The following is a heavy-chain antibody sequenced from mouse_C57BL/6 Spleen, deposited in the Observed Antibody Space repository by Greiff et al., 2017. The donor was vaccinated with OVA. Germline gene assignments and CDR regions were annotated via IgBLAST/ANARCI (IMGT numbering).Heavy chain of an antibody. D-gene: IGHD1-1*01. CDR3: ARGRFYYGSSFDY. V-gene: IGHV1-26*01. J-gene: IGHJ2*01. CDR1: GYTFTDYY. Sequence: EVQLQQSGPELVKPGASVKISCKASGYTFTDYYMNWVKQSHGKSLEWIGDINPNNGGTSYNQKFKGKATLTVDKSSSTAYMELRSLTSEDSAVYYCARGRFYYGSSFDYWGQGTTLTVSS. CDR2: INPNNGGT.